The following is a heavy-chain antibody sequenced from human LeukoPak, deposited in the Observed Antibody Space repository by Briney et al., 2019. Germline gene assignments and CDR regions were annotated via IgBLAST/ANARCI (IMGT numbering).Heavy chain of an antibody. CDR3: PYGSGSYYHY. J-gene: IGHJ4*02. CDR1: GFTFSSYA. D-gene: IGHD3-10*01. CDR2: ISGSSGST. Sequence: PGGSLRLSCAVSGFTFSSYAINWVRQAPGKGLEWVSSISGSSGSTFYADSVKGRFTISRDNSKNTLYLQMNSLRAEDTAVYYCPYGSGSYYHYWGQGTLVTVSS. V-gene: IGHV3-23*01.